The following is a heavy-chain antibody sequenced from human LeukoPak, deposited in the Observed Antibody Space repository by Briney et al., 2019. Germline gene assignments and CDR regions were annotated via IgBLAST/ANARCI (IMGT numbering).Heavy chain of an antibody. CDR3: ARDLYDYDGSAYYYGHYGMDV. D-gene: IGHD3-22*01. CDR1: GFTFSSYW. V-gene: IGHV3-74*01. CDR2: INTDGSST. J-gene: IGHJ6*02. Sequence: QSGGSLRLSCAASGFTFSSYWMHWVRQAPGKGLVWVSRINTDGSSTSYADSVKGRFTISRDSSKNTLYLQMNSLRAEDTALYYCARDLYDYDGSAYYYGHYGMDVWGQGTTVTVSS.